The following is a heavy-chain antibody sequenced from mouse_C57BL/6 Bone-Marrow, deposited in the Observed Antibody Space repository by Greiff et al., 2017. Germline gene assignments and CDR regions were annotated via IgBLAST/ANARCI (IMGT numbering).Heavy chain of an antibody. D-gene: IGHD1-1*01. CDR3: ARDATGSSYWYFDV. CDR1: GFTFSDFY. CDR2: SRNKANDYTT. Sequence: EVKLMESGGGLVQSGRSLRLSCATSGFTFSDFYMEWVRQAPGKGLEWIAASRNKANDYTTEYSASVKGRFIVSRDTSQSILYLQMNALRAEDTAIYYCARDATGSSYWYFDVWGTGTTVTVSS. V-gene: IGHV7-1*01. J-gene: IGHJ1*03.